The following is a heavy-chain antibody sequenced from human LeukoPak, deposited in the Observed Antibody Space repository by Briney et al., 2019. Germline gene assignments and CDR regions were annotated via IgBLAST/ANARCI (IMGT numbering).Heavy chain of an antibody. V-gene: IGHV4-59*01. J-gene: IGHJ4*02. CDR2: IYYSGSI. Sequence: SETLSLTCTVSGGSISSYYWSWIRQPPGKGLEWIGYIYYSGSINYNPSLKSRVTISVDTSKNQFSLKLSSVTAADTAVYYCARMKLAAATYYFDYWGQGTLVTVSS. CDR1: GGSISSYY. CDR3: ARMKLAAATYYFDY. D-gene: IGHD6-13*01.